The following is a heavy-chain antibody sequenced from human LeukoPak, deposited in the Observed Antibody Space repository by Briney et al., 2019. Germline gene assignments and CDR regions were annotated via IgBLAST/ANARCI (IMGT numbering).Heavy chain of an antibody. V-gene: IGHV3-30*04. D-gene: IGHD3-10*01. CDR2: ISYDGSNK. CDR3: ASSASGSDWFDP. CDR1: GFTFSSYA. Sequence: PGRSLRLSCAASGFTFSSYAMHWVRQAPGKGLEWVAVISYDGSNKYYADSVKGRFTISRDNSKNTRYLQMNSLRAEDTAVYYCASSASGSDWFDPWGQGTLVTVSS. J-gene: IGHJ5*02.